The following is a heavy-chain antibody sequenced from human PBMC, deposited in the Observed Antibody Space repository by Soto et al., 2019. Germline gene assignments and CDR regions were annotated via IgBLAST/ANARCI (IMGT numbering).Heavy chain of an antibody. CDR3: AHETYYDILTRYYRSLYAFDI. D-gene: IGHD3-9*01. V-gene: IGHV2-5*02. J-gene: IGHJ3*02. CDR1: WFSLSSSGVG. Sequence: SGPTLVNPTQTLTLTCTFSWFSLSSSGVGVGWIRQPPGKALEWLALTYWDDDKRYSPSLKSRLTITKDTSKNQVVLTMTNMDPVDTATYYCAHETYYDILTRYYRSLYAFDIWGQGTMVTV. CDR2: TYWDDDK.